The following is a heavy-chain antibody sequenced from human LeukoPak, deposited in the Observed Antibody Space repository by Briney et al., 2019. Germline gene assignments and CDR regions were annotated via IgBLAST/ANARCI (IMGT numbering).Heavy chain of an antibody. D-gene: IGHD1-26*01. J-gene: IGHJ5*02. Sequence: SETLSLTCTVSGGSISSYYWSWMRQPPGKGLEWIGYLHFSGSTNYNPSLKSRVTTSVDTSNNQFSLKLSSVTAADTAVYYCAGSSGSFFWFDPWGQGTLVTVSS. CDR3: AGSSGSFFWFDP. V-gene: IGHV4-59*08. CDR2: LHFSGST. CDR1: GGSISSYY.